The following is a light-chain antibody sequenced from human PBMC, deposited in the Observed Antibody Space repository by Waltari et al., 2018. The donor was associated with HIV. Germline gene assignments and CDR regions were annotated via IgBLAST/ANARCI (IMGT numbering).Light chain of an antibody. Sequence: DIQLTQSPSSLSASVGDRLTITCQASQDISNFLNWFQHKPGKAPKLLIYDASSLETGVPSRFSGSASGTYFTLTISSLQPEDIATYFCQQYDHLPITVGQGTRLEIK. CDR2: DAS. J-gene: IGKJ5*01. V-gene: IGKV1-33*01. CDR1: QDISNF. CDR3: QQYDHLPIT.